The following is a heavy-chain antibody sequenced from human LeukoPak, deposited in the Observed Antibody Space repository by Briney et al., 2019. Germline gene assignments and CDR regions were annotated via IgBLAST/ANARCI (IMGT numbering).Heavy chain of an antibody. D-gene: IGHD1-14*01. CDR1: GFTFDDYG. CDR3: TRDRSRAEDD. V-gene: IGHV3-20*04. CDR2: INWNGGST. Sequence: PGGSLRLSCAASGFTFDDYGMSWVRQAPGKGLEWVSGINWNGGSTGYADSVKGRFTISRDNANNLLYLQMNSLRGEDTAVYYCTRDRSRAEDDWGQGTLVTVSS. J-gene: IGHJ4*02.